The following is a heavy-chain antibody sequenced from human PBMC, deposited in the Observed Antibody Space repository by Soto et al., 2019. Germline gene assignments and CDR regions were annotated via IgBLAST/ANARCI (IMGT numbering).Heavy chain of an antibody. CDR3: AKDPITMVRGVKGAFDI. D-gene: IGHD3-10*01. CDR2: ISGSGGST. V-gene: IGHV3-23*01. Sequence: GGSLRLSCAASGFTFSSYAMSWVRQAPGKGLEWVSAISGSGGSTYYADSVKGRFTISRDNSKNTLYLQMNSLRAEDTAVYYCAKDPITMVRGVKGAFDIWGQGTMVTVSS. CDR1: GFTFSSYA. J-gene: IGHJ3*02.